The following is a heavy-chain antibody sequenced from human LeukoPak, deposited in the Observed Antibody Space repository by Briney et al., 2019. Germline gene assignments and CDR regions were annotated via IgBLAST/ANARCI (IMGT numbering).Heavy chain of an antibody. Sequence: GGSLRLSCAASGFTFDDYGMSWVRQTPGKGLEWVSGINWNGGSTNYADSVKGRFTISRDNAKNSLYLQMNSLRAEDTAVYYCARSGYCSSTSCYFGYYYYYYMDVWGKGTTVTVSS. CDR2: INWNGGST. CDR1: GFTFDDYG. D-gene: IGHD2-2*01. J-gene: IGHJ6*03. CDR3: ARSGYCSSTSCYFGYYYYYYMDV. V-gene: IGHV3-20*04.